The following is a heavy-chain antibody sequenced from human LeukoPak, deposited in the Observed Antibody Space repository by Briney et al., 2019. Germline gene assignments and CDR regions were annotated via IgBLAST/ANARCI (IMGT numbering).Heavy chain of an antibody. V-gene: IGHV5-51*01. CDR2: IYPRDSRT. CDR1: GYSFSSYW. CDR3: ARHLSDITSSPNY. J-gene: IGHJ4*02. D-gene: IGHD2-2*01. Sequence: PGESLKISCKGSGYSFSSYWIAWVRQMPGKGLEWMGVIYPRDSRTTNSPSFQDQVTISADKSNSTAYLQWTSLKASDTAMYYCARHLSDITSSPNYWGPGTLVTVSS.